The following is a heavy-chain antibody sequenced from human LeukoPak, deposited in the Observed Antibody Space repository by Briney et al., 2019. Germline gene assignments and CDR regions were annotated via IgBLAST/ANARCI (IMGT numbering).Heavy chain of an antibody. CDR1: GYSISSAYY. CDR2: IYYSGST. D-gene: IGHD3-10*01. J-gene: IGHJ4*02. V-gene: IGHV4-38-2*02. Sequence: SETLSLTCNVSGYSISSAYYWGWIRQPPGKGLEWIGNIYYSGSTYYNPSLKSRVTISVDTSKNQFSLKLSSVTAADTAIYYCARDCLEGSVLSPVDNWGQGTLVTVSS. CDR3: ARDCLEGSVLSPVDN.